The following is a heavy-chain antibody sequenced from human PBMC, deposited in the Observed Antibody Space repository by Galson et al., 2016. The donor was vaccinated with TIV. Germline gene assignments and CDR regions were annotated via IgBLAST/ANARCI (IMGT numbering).Heavy chain of an antibody. CDR3: AGHIMASVADDV. V-gene: IGHV5-10-1*01. Sequence: QSGAEVKKPGESLRISCQGSGYSFTNYWITWHRQMPGRGLEWMGRISPSNSYTNYSPSFQVHVTISVDKSIRTAYLQWSGLKASDTAMYFCAGHIMASVADDVWGQGTLVTVSS. CDR1: GYSFTNYW. J-gene: IGHJ1*01. D-gene: IGHD2-21*01. CDR2: ISPSNSYT.